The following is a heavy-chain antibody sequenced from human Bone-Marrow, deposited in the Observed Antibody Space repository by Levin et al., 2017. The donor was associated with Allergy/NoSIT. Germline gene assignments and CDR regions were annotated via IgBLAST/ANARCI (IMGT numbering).Heavy chain of an antibody. CDR2: ISTSSSTI. CDR3: ATLPSYYDSSGRPFYYYGMDV. CDR1: GVSVTNYG. J-gene: IGHJ6*02. Sequence: AGGSLRLSCVASGVSVTNYGMNWVRQAPGKGLEWVSYISTSSSTIYYTDSVKGRFTISRDNAKKTLFLQMNNLRDEDTAVFYCATLPSYYDSSGRPFYYYGMDVWGQGTTVTVSS. V-gene: IGHV3-48*02. D-gene: IGHD3-16*01.